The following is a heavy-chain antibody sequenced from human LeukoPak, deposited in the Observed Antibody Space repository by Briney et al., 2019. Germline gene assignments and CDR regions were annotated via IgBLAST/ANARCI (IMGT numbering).Heavy chain of an antibody. CDR2: IYTSGST. CDR1: GGSISSGSYY. J-gene: IGHJ6*03. Sequence: SETLSLTCTVSGGSISSGSYYWSWIRQPAGKGLEWIGRIYTSGSTNYNPSLKSRVTISVDTSKNQFSLKLSSVTAADTAVYYCARVSLDYYYYYYMDVWGKGTTVTVSS. D-gene: IGHD3-16*02. V-gene: IGHV4-61*02. CDR3: ARVSLDYYYYYYMDV.